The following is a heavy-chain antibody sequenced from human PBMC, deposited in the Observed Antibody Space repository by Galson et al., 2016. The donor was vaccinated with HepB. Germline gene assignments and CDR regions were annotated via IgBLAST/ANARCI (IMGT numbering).Heavy chain of an antibody. J-gene: IGHJ4*02. D-gene: IGHD5-18*01. Sequence: SLRLSCAASGFTFRTYNIHWVRQAPGKGPEWVAAIWYDGSNKYYADSVKGRFTISRDNSNNTVHVQMNSLRAEDTGLYFCARGMGYSYGYFDSWGQGTLVTFSS. CDR3: ARGMGYSYGYFDS. CDR1: GFTFRTYN. V-gene: IGHV3-33*01. CDR2: IWYDGSNK.